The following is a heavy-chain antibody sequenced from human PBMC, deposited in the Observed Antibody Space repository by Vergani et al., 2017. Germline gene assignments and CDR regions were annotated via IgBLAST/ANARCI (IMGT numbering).Heavy chain of an antibody. V-gene: IGHV1-8*01. CDR2: MNPNSGNT. Sequence: QVQLVQSGAEVKKPGASVKVSSKASGYTFTSYDINWVRQATGQGLEWMGWMNPNSGNTGYAQKFQGRVTMTRNTSISTAYMELSSLRSEDTAVYYCARAFYYDFWSGYFPRSGDAFDIWGQGTMVTVSS. J-gene: IGHJ3*02. CDR1: GYTFTSYD. D-gene: IGHD3-3*01. CDR3: ARAFYYDFWSGYFPRSGDAFDI.